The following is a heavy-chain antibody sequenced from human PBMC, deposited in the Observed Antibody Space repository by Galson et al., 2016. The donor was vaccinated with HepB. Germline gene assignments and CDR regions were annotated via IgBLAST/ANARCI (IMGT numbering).Heavy chain of an antibody. D-gene: IGHD1-1*01. J-gene: IGHJ6*02. V-gene: IGHV3-15*01. CDR2: IKSKIDDGTA. CDR1: GFTFSDYY. Sequence: SLRLSCAASGFTFSDYYMDWIRQTPGKGLEWVGRIKSKIDDGTADYAAPVKGRFTISRDDSKNTLYLQMNSLKTDDTAVYYCTTPQRKRRLTTESYYFYGMYVWGRGTTVTVSS. CDR3: TTPQRKRRLTTESYYFYGMYV.